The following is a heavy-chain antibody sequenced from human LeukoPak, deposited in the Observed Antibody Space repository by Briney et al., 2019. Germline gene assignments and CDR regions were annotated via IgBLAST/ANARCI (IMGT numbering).Heavy chain of an antibody. CDR3: TGEMATISDAFDI. CDR1: GGFISRYY. Sequence: SETLTLPCTVSGGFISRYYWRWTPEPPGKGLVCIGHIYYSGCTNYGPSLKGRVTISIDTSKNQFSLKLSSVTAADTAVYYCTGEMATISDAFDIWGQGTMVTVSS. V-gene: IGHV4-59*01. J-gene: IGHJ3*02. D-gene: IGHD5-24*01. CDR2: IYYSGCT.